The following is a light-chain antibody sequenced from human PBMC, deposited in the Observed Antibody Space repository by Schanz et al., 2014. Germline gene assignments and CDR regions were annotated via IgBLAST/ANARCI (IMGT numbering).Light chain of an antibody. V-gene: IGKV3-15*01. Sequence: EIVMTQSPATLSVSPGERATLSCRASQSVSSNLAWFQQKPGQAPRLLIYGASTRATGFPARFSGSGAGTEFTLTISSLQSEDFAVYYCQQYGRSPLTFGQGTRLEIK. CDR2: GAS. CDR3: QQYGRSPLT. J-gene: IGKJ5*01. CDR1: QSVSSN.